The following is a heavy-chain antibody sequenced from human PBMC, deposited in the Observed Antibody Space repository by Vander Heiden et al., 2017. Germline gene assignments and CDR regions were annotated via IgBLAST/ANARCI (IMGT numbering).Heavy chain of an antibody. CDR1: GFTFSSYE. V-gene: IGHV3-48*03. CDR2: ISSSGSTI. D-gene: IGHD5-18*01. CDR3: ARGLLWSSRGYFDY. Sequence: EEQLVESGGGLVQPGGSLRLSCAASGFTFSSYEMNWVRQAPGKGLEWVSYISSSGSTIYYADSVKGRFTISRDNAKNSLYLQMNSLRAEDTAVYYCARGLLWSSRGYFDYWGQGTLVTVSS. J-gene: IGHJ4*02.